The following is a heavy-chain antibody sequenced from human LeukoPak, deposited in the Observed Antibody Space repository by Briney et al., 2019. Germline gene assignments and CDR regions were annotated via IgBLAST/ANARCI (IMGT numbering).Heavy chain of an antibody. CDR2: IWNDGSNK. CDR3: AKDNWSLDY. D-gene: IGHD1-1*01. CDR1: GLTFSSYG. J-gene: IGHJ4*02. Sequence: PGGSLRLSCAASGLTFSSYGMHWLRQAPGKGLEWVAVIWNDGSNKYYADSVKGRFTVSRDNSNNTLYLQMDSLRAEDTAVYYCAKDNWSLDYWGQGTLVTVSS. V-gene: IGHV3-33*06.